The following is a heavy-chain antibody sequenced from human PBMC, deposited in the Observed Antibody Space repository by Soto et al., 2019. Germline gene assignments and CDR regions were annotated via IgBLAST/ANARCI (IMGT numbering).Heavy chain of an antibody. Sequence: EVQLLESGGGLVQPGGSLRLSCAASGFTFSSYAMNWVRQAPGKGLEWVSSISGTVGTTSYADSVKGRFTISRDNSKNTRYLQMTSLRAEDTAIYYCAKDYEQWLTPSIDHWGQGTLVTVSA. V-gene: IGHV3-23*01. CDR3: AKDYEQWLTPSIDH. CDR2: ISGTVGTT. CDR1: GFTFSSYA. J-gene: IGHJ4*02. D-gene: IGHD6-19*01.